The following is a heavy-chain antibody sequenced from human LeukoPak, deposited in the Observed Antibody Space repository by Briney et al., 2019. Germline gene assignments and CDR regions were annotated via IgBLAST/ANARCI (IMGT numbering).Heavy chain of an antibody. D-gene: IGHD5-24*01. Sequence: ASVKVSCKASGGTFSSYAISWVRQAPGQGLEWMGGIIPMFSSANYAQKFQGRVTLTADKSTSTAYMELSSLRSEDTAVYYCARVSMGTILNWFDPWGQGTLVTVSS. J-gene: IGHJ5*02. CDR1: GGTFSSYA. V-gene: IGHV1-69*06. CDR2: IIPMFSSA. CDR3: ARVSMGTILNWFDP.